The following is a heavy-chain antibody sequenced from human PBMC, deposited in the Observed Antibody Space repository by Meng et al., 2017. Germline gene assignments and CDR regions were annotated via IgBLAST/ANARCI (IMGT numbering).Heavy chain of an antibody. CDR1: GYTFTSYY. D-gene: IGHD6-19*01. Sequence: ASVKASCKASGYTFTSYYMHWVRQAPGQGLEWMGIINPSGGSTSYAQKFQGRVTMTRDTSISTAYMELSRLRSDDTAVYYCARGDGVAGTFDYWGQGTLVTVAS. J-gene: IGHJ4*02. CDR2: INPSGGST. V-gene: IGHV1-46*01. CDR3: ARGDGVAGTFDY.